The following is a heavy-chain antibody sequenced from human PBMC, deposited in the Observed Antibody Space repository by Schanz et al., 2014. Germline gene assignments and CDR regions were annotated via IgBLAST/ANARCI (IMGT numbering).Heavy chain of an antibody. V-gene: IGHV3-NL1*01. J-gene: IGHJ4*02. Sequence: QVQLVESGGGVVQPGRSLTLSCAVSTSLFSRSVIHWVRQAPGKGLEWVSVISGSGVTIYYADSVKGRFTISRDNSKNTLYLQMNSLRAEDTAVYYCAKRNHDMQSLPLDYWGQGTLVIVSS. CDR3: AKRNHDMQSLPLDY. CDR1: TSLFSRSV. D-gene: IGHD3-9*01. CDR2: ISGSGVTI.